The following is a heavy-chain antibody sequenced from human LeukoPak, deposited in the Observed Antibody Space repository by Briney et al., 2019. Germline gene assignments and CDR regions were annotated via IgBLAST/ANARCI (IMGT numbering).Heavy chain of an antibody. J-gene: IGHJ6*02. CDR2: IWYDGSNK. CDR1: GFTFSSYG. CDR3: ARASSIAARRSGMDV. D-gene: IGHD6-6*01. Sequence: GGSLRLSCEASGFTFSSYGMHWVRQAPGKGLEWVAVIWYDGSNKYYADSVKGRFTISRDNSKNTLYLQMNSLRAEDTAVYYCARASSIAARRSGMDVWGQGTTVTVSS. V-gene: IGHV3-33*01.